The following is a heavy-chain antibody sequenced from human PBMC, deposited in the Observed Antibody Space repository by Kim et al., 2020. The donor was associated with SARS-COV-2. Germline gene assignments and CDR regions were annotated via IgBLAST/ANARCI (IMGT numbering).Heavy chain of an antibody. Sequence: GGSLRLSCAASGFTFSSYAMSWVRQAPGKGLERVSAISGSGGSTYYADSVKGRFTISRDNSKNTLYLQMNSLRAEDTAVYYCAKDSSLITIPYYFDYWGQGTLVTVSS. CDR3: AKDSSLITIPYYFDY. J-gene: IGHJ4*02. V-gene: IGHV3-23*01. D-gene: IGHD3-3*01. CDR2: ISGSGGST. CDR1: GFTFSSYA.